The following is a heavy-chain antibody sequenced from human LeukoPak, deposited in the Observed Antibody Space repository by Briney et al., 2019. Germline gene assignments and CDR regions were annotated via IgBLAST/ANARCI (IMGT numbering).Heavy chain of an antibody. CDR1: GGSISSSSYY. CDR2: IYYSGST. CDR3: ARGGGYCSGGSCYYPGWFDP. J-gene: IGHJ5*02. V-gene: IGHV4-39*07. Sequence: SETLSLTCTVSGGSISSSSYYWGWIRQPPGKGLEWIGSIYYSGSTYYNPSLKSRVTISVDTSKNQFSLKLSSVTAAGTAVYYCARGGGYCSGGSCYYPGWFDPWGQGTLVTVSS. D-gene: IGHD2-15*01.